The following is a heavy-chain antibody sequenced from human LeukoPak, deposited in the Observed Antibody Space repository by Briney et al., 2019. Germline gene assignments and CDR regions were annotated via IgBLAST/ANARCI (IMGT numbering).Heavy chain of an antibody. V-gene: IGHV1-2*02. D-gene: IGHD3-22*01. CDR3: ARVKPRYYYDSSGYYLFLYY. CDR2: INPNSGGT. Sequence: VASVKVSCKASGYTFTGYYMHWVRQAPGQGLEWMGWINPNSGGTNYAQKFQGRVTMTRDTSISTAYMELSRLRSDDTAVYYCARVKPRYYYDSSGYYLFLYYWGQGTLVTVSS. CDR1: GYTFTGYY. J-gene: IGHJ4*02.